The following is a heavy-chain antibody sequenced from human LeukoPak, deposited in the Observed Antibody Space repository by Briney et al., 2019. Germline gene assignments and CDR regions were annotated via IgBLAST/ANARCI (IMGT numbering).Heavy chain of an antibody. D-gene: IGHD2-21*02. J-gene: IGHJ3*02. CDR2: IYYSGST. V-gene: IGHV4-59*12. CDR3: ARDSLPDAFDI. Sequence: SETLSLTCTVSGGSISSYYWSWIRQPPGKGLEWIGYIYYSGSTYYNPSLKSRVTISVDTSKNQFSLKLSSVTAADTAVYYCARDSLPDAFDIWGQGTMVTVSS. CDR1: GGSISSYY.